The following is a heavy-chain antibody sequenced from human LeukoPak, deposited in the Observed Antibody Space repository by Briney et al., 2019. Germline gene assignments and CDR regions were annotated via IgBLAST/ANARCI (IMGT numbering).Heavy chain of an antibody. V-gene: IGHV4-39*01. Sequence: SETLSLTCTVSGGSISSSSYYWGWIRQPPGKGLEWIGRIYYSGSTYYNPSLKSRVTISVDTSKNQFSLKLSSVTAADTAVYYCASTIHYYDSSGYRYYFDYWGQGTLVTVSS. D-gene: IGHD3-22*01. CDR2: IYYSGST. J-gene: IGHJ4*02. CDR3: ASTIHYYDSSGYRYYFDY. CDR1: GGSISSSSYY.